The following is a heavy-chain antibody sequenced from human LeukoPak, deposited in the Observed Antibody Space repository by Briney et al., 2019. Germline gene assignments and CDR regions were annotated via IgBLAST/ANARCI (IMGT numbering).Heavy chain of an antibody. D-gene: IGHD5-18*01. Sequence: PGRSLRLSCAASGFTFSTYAMHWVRQAPGKGLEWVAVISYGGSSENYADSVKGRFTVSRDNSKNTLYLQMNSLRADDTAVYYCARDSRWIQFDYWGQGTLVTVSS. CDR3: ARDSRWIQFDY. CDR2: ISYGGSSE. J-gene: IGHJ4*02. V-gene: IGHV3-30*04. CDR1: GFTFSTYA.